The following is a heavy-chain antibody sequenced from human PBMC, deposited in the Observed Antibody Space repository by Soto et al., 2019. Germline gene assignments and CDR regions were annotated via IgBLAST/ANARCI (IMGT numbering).Heavy chain of an antibody. Sequence: QVQLVQSGAEVKKPGSSVKVSCKAAGGSLSNYGISWVRQAPGQGLEWRGAIIPVFGTPNYAQKFQDRVTITADESTTTVYMEVRSLTSEDTAVYYCARGDATKIVVTTYSAMDVWGQGTTVTVSS. V-gene: IGHV1-69*12. CDR3: ARGDATKIVVTTYSAMDV. J-gene: IGHJ6*02. D-gene: IGHD3-22*01. CDR2: IIPVFGTP. CDR1: GGSLSNYG.